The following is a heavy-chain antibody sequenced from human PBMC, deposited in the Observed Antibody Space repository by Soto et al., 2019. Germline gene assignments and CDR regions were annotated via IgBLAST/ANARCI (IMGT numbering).Heavy chain of an antibody. J-gene: IGHJ5*02. V-gene: IGHV4-39*01. Sequence: SETLSLTCSVSGDSISNSRFYWAWIRQPPGEGMEWIGSIYHTGNAYYNPSLKNQVTKSVDTSKKKFSLKLTSVTAADAALYYCARDFFDSSDYTTNWFDPWGQGTLVTVAS. CDR3: ARDFFDSSDYTTNWFDP. CDR2: IYHTGNA. D-gene: IGHD3-22*01. CDR1: GDSISNSRFY.